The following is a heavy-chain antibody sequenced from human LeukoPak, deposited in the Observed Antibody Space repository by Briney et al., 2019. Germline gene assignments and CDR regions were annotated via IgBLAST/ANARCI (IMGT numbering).Heavy chain of an antibody. CDR2: INSDGTTT. Sequence: PGGSLRLSCAASGFTFSSYWVHWVRQAPGKGLVWVSRINSDGTTTSYADSVKGRFTISRDNAKNTLYLQVNSLRAEDTAVYYCATGYCSGSSCYRAFEYWGQGTLVTVSS. CDR3: ATGYCSGSSCYRAFEY. CDR1: GFTFSSYW. J-gene: IGHJ4*02. D-gene: IGHD2-2*01. V-gene: IGHV3-74*01.